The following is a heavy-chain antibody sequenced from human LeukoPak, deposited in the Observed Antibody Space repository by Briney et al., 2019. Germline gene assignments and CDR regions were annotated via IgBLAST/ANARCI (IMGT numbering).Heavy chain of an antibody. CDR1: GYTFTSYG. CDR3: ARVYYDILTGYFGHYYYGMDV. Sequence: ASVEVSCKASGYTFTSYGISWVRQAPGQGLEWMGWISAYNGNTNYAQKLQGRVTMTTDTSTSTAYMELRSLRSDDTAVYYCARVYYDILTGYFGHYYYGMDVWGQGTTVTVSS. V-gene: IGHV1-18*01. D-gene: IGHD3-9*01. J-gene: IGHJ6*02. CDR2: ISAYNGNT.